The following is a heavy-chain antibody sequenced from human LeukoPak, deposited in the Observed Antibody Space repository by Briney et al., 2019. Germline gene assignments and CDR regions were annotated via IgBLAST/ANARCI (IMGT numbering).Heavy chain of an antibody. CDR3: ATTGQYSGSYYLGY. Sequence: PSETLSLTCAVSGGSISSSNWWSWVRQPPGKGLEWIGEIYHSGSTNYNPSLKSRVTISVDKSKNQFSLKLSSVTAADTAVYYCATTGQYSGSYYLGYWGQGTLVTVSS. CDR1: GGSISSSNW. D-gene: IGHD1-26*01. CDR2: IYHSGST. J-gene: IGHJ4*02. V-gene: IGHV4-4*02.